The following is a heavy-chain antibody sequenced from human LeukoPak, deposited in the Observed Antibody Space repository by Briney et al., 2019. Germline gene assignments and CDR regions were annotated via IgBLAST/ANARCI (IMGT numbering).Heavy chain of an antibody. CDR2: IYYSGST. V-gene: IGHV4-39*01. J-gene: IGHJ5*02. CDR3: ARGSVQRWLKTWFDP. CDR1: GGSISSSSYY. Sequence: SETLSLTCTVSGGSISSSSYYWGWIRQPPGKGLEWIGSIYYSGSTYYNPSLKSRVTISVDTSKNQFSLKLSSVPAADTAVYYCARGSVQRWLKTWFDPWGQGTLVTVSS. D-gene: IGHD5-24*01.